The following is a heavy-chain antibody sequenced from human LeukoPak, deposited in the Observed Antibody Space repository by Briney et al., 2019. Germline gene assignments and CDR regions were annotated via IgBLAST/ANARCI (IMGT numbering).Heavy chain of an antibody. D-gene: IGHD3-16*01. J-gene: IGHJ6*02. V-gene: IGHV3-33*01. Sequence: GSLIPSCAAAGFTFSSYGMHWVRQAPGKGLEWVAVIWYDGSNKYYADSVKGRFTISRDNSKNTLYLQMNSLRAEDTAVYYCARGLITFGGVIDNGMDVWGQGTTDTVFS. CDR1: GFTFSSYG. CDR2: IWYDGSNK. CDR3: ARGLITFGGVIDNGMDV.